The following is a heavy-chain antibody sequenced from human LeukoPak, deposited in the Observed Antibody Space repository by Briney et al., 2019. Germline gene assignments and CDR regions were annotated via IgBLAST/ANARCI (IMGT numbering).Heavy chain of an antibody. CDR2: ISSSSSYI. Sequence: GGSLRLSCAASGFTGSSKYMSWVRQAPGKGLEWVSSISSSSSYIYYADSVKGRFTISRDNAKNSLYLQMNSLRAEDTAVYYCARNRYFDWFAGLNYYYGMDVWGQGTTVTVSS. CDR1: GFTGSSKY. D-gene: IGHD3-9*01. CDR3: ARNRYFDWFAGLNYYYGMDV. V-gene: IGHV3-21*01. J-gene: IGHJ6*02.